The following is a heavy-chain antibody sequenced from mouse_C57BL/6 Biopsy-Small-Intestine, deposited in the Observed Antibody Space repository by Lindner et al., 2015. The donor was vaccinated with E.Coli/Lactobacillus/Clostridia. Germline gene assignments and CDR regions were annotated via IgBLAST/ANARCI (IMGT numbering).Heavy chain of an antibody. J-gene: IGHJ4*01. CDR1: GYAFSSSW. CDR3: ARSYYAMDY. V-gene: IGHV1-82*01. CDR2: IYPGDGDT. Sequence: VQLQESGPELVKPGASVKISCKASGYAFSSSWMNWVKQRPGKGLEWIGRIYPGDGDTNYNGKFKGKATLTADKSSSTAYMQLSSLTYEDSAVYYCARSYYAMDYWGQGTSVTVSS.